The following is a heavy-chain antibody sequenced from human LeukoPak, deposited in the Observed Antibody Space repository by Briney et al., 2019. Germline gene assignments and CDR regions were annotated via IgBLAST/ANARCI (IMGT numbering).Heavy chain of an antibody. CDR1: GFTFSSYA. D-gene: IGHD6-6*01. V-gene: IGHV3-23*01. Sequence: GGSLRLSCAASGFTFSSYAMSWVRQAPGKGLEWVSAISGSGGSTYYADSVKGRFTISRDNSKNTLYLQMNSLRAEDTAVYYWAKDTPDYSSSPVGAYWGKGTRSPSPQ. CDR3: AKDTPDYSSSPVGAY. J-gene: IGHJ4*02. CDR2: ISGSGGST.